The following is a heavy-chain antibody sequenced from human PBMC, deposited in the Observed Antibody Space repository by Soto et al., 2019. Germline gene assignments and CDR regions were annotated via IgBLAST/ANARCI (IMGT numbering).Heavy chain of an antibody. Sequence: GASVKVSCKASGYTFASYGISWVRQAPGQGLEWMGWISAYNGNTNYAQKLQGRVTITTDTSTSTAYMELRSLRSEDTAVYYCARDWYGGDYWGQGTLVTVSS. D-gene: IGHD4-17*01. CDR1: GYTFASYG. CDR3: ARDWYGGDY. J-gene: IGHJ4*02. CDR2: ISAYNGNT. V-gene: IGHV1-18*01.